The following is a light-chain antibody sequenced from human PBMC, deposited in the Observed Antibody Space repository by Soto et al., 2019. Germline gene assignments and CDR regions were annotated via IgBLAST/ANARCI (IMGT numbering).Light chain of an antibody. Sequence: DIVLTQSPDSLAVSLGERATINCKSSQSVLYSSNNKNYLAWYQQKPGQPPKLLIYWASIRESGVPDRSSGSGSGTDFTLTINNLQAEDVAVYYCQQYYSPWTFGQGTKVEIK. V-gene: IGKV4-1*01. J-gene: IGKJ1*01. CDR3: QQYYSPWT. CDR1: QSVLYSSNNKNY. CDR2: WAS.